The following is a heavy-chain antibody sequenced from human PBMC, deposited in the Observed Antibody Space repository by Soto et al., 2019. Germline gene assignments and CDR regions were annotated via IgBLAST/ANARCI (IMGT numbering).Heavy chain of an antibody. V-gene: IGHV1-2*04. Sequence: ASVKVSCKASGYTFTGYYMHWVRQAPGQGLEWMGWINPNSGGTNYAQKFQGWVTMTRDTSISTAYMELSRLRSDDTAVYYCARSAEAAGTAPWFDPWGQGTLVTVSS. CDR3: ARSAEAAGTAPWFDP. CDR2: INPNSGGT. D-gene: IGHD6-13*01. J-gene: IGHJ5*02. CDR1: GYTFTGYY.